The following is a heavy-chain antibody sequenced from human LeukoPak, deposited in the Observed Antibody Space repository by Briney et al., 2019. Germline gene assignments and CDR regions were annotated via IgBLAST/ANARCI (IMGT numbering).Heavy chain of an antibody. V-gene: IGHV3-11*01. CDR3: ARGKRLFDY. CDR1: GFSFSESY. J-gene: IGHJ4*02. Sequence: GGSLRLSCAVSGFSFSESYMSWISQTPGRGLEWVAYISGSGSYMNYADAVEGRFTIARDNASYSLYLYMSSLRADDTAVFYCARGKRLFDYWGQGPLVTVSS. CDR2: ISGSGSYM.